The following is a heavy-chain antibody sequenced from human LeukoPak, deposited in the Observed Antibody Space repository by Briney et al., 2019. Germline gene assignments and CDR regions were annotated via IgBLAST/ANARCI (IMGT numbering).Heavy chain of an antibody. Sequence: GGSLRLSCAASGFTFSTYSMNWVRQAPGKGLEWLSYISGSSNTIYYADSVKGRFTISRDNANNSLFLHMNSLRAEDTAVYYCARDSTYYDFWSGYYTQVYGMDVWGQGTTVTVSS. CDR2: ISGSSNTI. J-gene: IGHJ6*02. V-gene: IGHV3-48*01. CDR3: ARDSTYYDFWSGYYTQVYGMDV. D-gene: IGHD3-3*01. CDR1: GFTFSTYS.